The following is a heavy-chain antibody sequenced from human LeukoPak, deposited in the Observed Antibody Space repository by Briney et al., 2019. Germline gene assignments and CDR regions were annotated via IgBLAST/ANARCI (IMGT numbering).Heavy chain of an antibody. CDR1: GGSVCAYY. V-gene: IGHV4-34*12. CDR2: MIDTGST. Sequence: PSETPFLTCAVYGGSVCAYYWNWGRRAPGKRVEEMRGMIDTGSTDTNPSPRSQVTVSAYTYKTQISLTLTSVTPAATGVYYCAGGLVIFSDPGHYYYGMDVWCTGTTVTVSS. J-gene: IGHJ6*04. D-gene: IGHD2-21*01. CDR3: AGGLVIFSDPGHYYYGMDV.